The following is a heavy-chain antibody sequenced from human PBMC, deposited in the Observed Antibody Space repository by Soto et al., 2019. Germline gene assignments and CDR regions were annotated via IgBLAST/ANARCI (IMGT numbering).Heavy chain of an antibody. CDR1: GGSVSSGSYY. D-gene: IGHD6-13*01. Sequence: PSETLSLTCTVSGGSVSSGSYYWSWIRQPPGKGLEWIGYIYYSGSTNYNPSLKSRVTISVDTSKNQFSLKLSSVTAADTAVYYCARIGQQLVYYYYYGMDVWGQGTKVTVSS. CDR2: IYYSGST. V-gene: IGHV4-61*01. CDR3: ARIGQQLVYYYYYGMDV. J-gene: IGHJ6*02.